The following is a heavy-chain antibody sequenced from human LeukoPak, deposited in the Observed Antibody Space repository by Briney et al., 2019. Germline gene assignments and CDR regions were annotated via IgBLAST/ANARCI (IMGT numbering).Heavy chain of an antibody. D-gene: IGHD3-3*01. CDR3: AKEPLRITIFGVVSPNPHFDY. CDR2: ISSGSSTI. CDR1: GFTFSSYS. J-gene: IGHJ4*02. Sequence: GGSLRLSCAASGFTFSSYSMNWVRQAPGKGLDWVSFISSGSSTIYYADSVKGRFTISRDNARNSLYLQMNSLRAEDTAVYYCAKEPLRITIFGVVSPNPHFDYWGQGTLVTVSS. V-gene: IGHV3-48*04.